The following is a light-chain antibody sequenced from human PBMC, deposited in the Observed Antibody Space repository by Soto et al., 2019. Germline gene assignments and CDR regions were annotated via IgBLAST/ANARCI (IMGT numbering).Light chain of an antibody. CDR2: GAS. J-gene: IGKJ1*01. CDR3: QRYNSALVT. CDR1: QAIDNY. V-gene: IGKV1-27*01. Sequence: DIQMTQSPSSLSASVGDRVTITCRASQAIDNYLAWYPQKPGKVPNLLIYGASTLQSGVPSRFSGSGSGTDFTLTISSLQPEDVATYYCQRYNSALVTFGQGTKVVI.